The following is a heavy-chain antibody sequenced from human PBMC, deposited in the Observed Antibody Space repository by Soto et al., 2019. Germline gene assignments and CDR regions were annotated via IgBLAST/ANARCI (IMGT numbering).Heavy chain of an antibody. CDR2: ISGSGGST. CDR3: AKDHGVTPYYYYCMDG. D-gene: IGHD3-10*01. Sequence: PGGSLRLSCAASGFTLSSYAMSWVRQAPGTGLEWVSAISGSGGSTYYADSVKGRFTISRDNSKNTLYLQMNSLRAEDTAVYYCAKDHGVTPYYYYCMDGWGQGTTVTVSS. V-gene: IGHV3-23*01. J-gene: IGHJ6*02. CDR1: GFTLSSYA.